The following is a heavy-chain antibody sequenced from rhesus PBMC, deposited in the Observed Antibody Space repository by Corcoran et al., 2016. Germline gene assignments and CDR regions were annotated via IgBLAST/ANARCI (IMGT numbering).Heavy chain of an antibody. CDR2: IYGSMGST. CDR1: GGSISSGYG. Sequence: QVQLQASGPGLVKPSETLSLTCAVSGGSISSGYGWSWIRQPPGKGLEWIGHIYGSMGSTYDNPYLKSRVTSSKDTSKNQFSLKLSSVTSADTAVYYCARKNWNYGYYFDYWGQGVLVTVSS. J-gene: IGHJ4*01. V-gene: IGHV4S7*01. D-gene: IGHD1-26*01. CDR3: ARKNWNYGYYFDY.